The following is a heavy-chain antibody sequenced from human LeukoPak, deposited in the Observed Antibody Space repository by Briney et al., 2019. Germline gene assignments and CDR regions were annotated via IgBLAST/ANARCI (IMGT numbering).Heavy chain of an antibody. J-gene: IGHJ6*02. Sequence: SETLSLTCAVSGGSISSGGYSWSWIRQPPGKGLEWIGYIYHSGSTYYNPSLKSRVTISVDRSKNQFSLKLSSVTAADTAVYYCAREERGYYDSSGRSWGYGMDVWGQGTTVTVSS. V-gene: IGHV4-30-2*01. CDR2: IYHSGST. D-gene: IGHD3-22*01. CDR3: AREERGYYDSSGRSWGYGMDV. CDR1: GGSISSGGYS.